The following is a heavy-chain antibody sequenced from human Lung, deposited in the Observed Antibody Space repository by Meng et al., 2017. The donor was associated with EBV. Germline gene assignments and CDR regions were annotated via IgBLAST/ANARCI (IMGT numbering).Heavy chain of an antibody. CDR1: GGSFSTYY. V-gene: IGHV4-34*01. Sequence: QVQLQQWGAGRLKPWETLSLPCAVYGGSFSTYYGSWLRQSPGKGLAGIGYIYYSGSTYYNPSLKSLVSISVDTSNNQFSLKLSSVTAADTAVYYCARAVDTGYFDYWGQGTLVTVSS. D-gene: IGHD5-18*01. CDR3: ARAVDTGYFDY. CDR2: IYYSGST. J-gene: IGHJ4*02.